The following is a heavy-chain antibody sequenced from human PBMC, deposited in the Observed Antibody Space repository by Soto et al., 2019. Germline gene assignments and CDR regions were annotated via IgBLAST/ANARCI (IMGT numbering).Heavy chain of an antibody. Sequence: QVQLVQSGAEVKKPGASVKVSCKASGYTFTSYYMHWVRQAPGQGLEWMGIINPSGGSTSYAQKFQGRVTMTXXTXTXXVYMELSSLRSEDTAVYYCARDPLEPPSYYYGMDVWGQGTTVTVSS. CDR3: ARDPLEPPSYYYGMDV. D-gene: IGHD1-1*01. V-gene: IGHV1-46*01. CDR2: INPSGGST. CDR1: GYTFTSYY. J-gene: IGHJ6*02.